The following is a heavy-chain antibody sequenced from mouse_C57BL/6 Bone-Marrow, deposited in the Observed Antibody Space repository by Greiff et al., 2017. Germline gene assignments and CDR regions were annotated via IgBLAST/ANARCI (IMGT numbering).Heavy chain of an antibody. Sequence: EVQLVESGGGLVQPGGSLKLSCAASGFTFSDYGMAWVRQAARKGPEWVAFISNLAYSIYYADTVTGRFTISRENAKNTLYLDMSSLRSEDTAMYYCARHGGYYETDAFAYWGQGTLVTVSA. J-gene: IGHJ3*01. CDR2: ISNLAYSI. CDR1: GFTFSDYG. D-gene: IGHD2-3*01. V-gene: IGHV5-15*01. CDR3: ARHGGYYETDAFAY.